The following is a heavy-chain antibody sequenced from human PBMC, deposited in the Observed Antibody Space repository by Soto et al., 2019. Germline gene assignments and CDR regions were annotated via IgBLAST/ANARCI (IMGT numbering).Heavy chain of an antibody. CDR1: GFTFSSYE. Sequence: PGGSLRLSCAASGFTFSSYEMNWVRQAPGKGLEWVSYISSSGSTIYYADSVKGRFTISRDNAKNSLYLQMNSLRAEDTAVYYCARDRRRLAAASIVVVPAARGGYYGMDVWGQGTTVTVSS. CDR3: ARDRRRLAAASIVVVPAARGGYYGMDV. CDR2: ISSSGSTI. J-gene: IGHJ6*02. V-gene: IGHV3-48*03. D-gene: IGHD2-2*01.